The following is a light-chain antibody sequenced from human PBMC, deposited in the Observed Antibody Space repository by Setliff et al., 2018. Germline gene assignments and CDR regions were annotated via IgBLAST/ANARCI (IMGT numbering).Light chain of an antibody. Sequence: GSPGQSITISCTGTSSGVGGYNYVSWYQQHPGKAPELMIYEVRHRPSGVSNRFSGSKSGNTASLTISGLQAEDEADYYCSSYTSSSTLFVFGAGTKVTVL. CDR1: SSGVGGYNY. J-gene: IGLJ1*01. CDR3: SSYTSSSTLFV. V-gene: IGLV2-14*01. CDR2: EVR.